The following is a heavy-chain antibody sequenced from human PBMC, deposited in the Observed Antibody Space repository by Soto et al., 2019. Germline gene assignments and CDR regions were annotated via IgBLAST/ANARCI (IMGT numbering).Heavy chain of an antibody. D-gene: IGHD6-6*01. V-gene: IGHV3-30*18. CDR1: GFTFNSYG. CDR2: ISYDGSNK. J-gene: IGHJ6*02. Sequence: GGSLRLSCAASGFTFNSYGMHWVRQAPGKGLEWVAVISYDGSNKFYADSVKGRFTISRDNSKNTLYLQMNSLRAEDTAVYYCAKELAARTALGWYYGMDVWGQGTTVTVSS. CDR3: AKELAARTALGWYYGMDV.